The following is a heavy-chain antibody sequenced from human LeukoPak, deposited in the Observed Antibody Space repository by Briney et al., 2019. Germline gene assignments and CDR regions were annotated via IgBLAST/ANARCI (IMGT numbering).Heavy chain of an antibody. D-gene: IGHD5/OR15-5a*01. CDR2: IYYSGTT. Sequence: SETLSLTCSVSDGSIRPYYWSWIRQSPGKGVEWIGYIYYSGTTNYNPSLRSRVTISVDSSKNQFSLKLNSVTAADTAIYYCARAVSFDNWGQGTLVTVSS. CDR1: DGSIRPYY. V-gene: IGHV4-59*01. CDR3: ARAVSFDN. J-gene: IGHJ4*02.